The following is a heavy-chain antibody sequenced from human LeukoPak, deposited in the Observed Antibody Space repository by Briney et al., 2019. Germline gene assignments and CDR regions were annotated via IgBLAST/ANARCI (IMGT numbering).Heavy chain of an antibody. J-gene: IGHJ4*02. D-gene: IGHD4-17*01. Sequence: GGSLRLSCAASGLTFSRYSMNWVRQAPGKGLEWVSYISSSGSTIYYADSVKGRFTISRDNAKNSLYLQMNSLRAEDTASYYCAKDSNYGDYKGAFDYWGQGTLVTVSS. CDR1: GLTFSRYS. V-gene: IGHV3-48*04. CDR3: AKDSNYGDYKGAFDY. CDR2: ISSSGSTI.